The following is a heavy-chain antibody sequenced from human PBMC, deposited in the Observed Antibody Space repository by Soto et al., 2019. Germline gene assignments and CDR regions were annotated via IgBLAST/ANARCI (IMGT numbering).Heavy chain of an antibody. CDR1: GDSISSGDYY. J-gene: IGHJ4*02. CDR2: IYYTGIT. D-gene: IGHD1-1*01. CDR3: ARHYNLPDY. V-gene: IGHV4-30-4*01. Sequence: QVQLQESGPGLVKPSQTLSLTCTVSGDSISSGDYYWSWIRQPPGKGLEWIGYIYYTGITKYNPSLNSRLTISVDTSKNQFSLKVTSVTAADTAIDYCARHYNLPDYWGQGTLVTVSS.